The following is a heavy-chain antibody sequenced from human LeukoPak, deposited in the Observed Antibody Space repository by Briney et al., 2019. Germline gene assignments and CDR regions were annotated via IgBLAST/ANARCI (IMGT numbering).Heavy chain of an antibody. D-gene: IGHD6-13*01. CDR2: INHSGST. CDR3: AGQPLANHY. J-gene: IGHJ4*02. V-gene: IGHV4-34*01. CDR1: GGSFSGYY. Sequence: ASETLSLTCAVYGGSFSGYYWSWIRQPPGKGLEWIGEINHSGSTNYNPSLKSRVTISVDTSKNQFSLKLSSVTAADTAVYYCAGQPLANHYWGQGTLVTVSS.